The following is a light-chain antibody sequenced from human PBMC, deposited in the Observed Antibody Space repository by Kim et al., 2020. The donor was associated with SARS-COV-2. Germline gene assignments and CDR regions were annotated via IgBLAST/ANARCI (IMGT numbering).Light chain of an antibody. Sequence: QSALTQPASVSGSPGQSINISCTGTSSDIGDYNYVSWYQQHPGKAPKLLIYSVSNRPSGVSNRFSGSKSGNTASLTISGLQAEDEADYYCSSYTGSNTLLFGGGTQLTVL. CDR3: SSYTGSNTLL. V-gene: IGLV2-14*03. CDR1: SSDIGDYNY. J-gene: IGLJ2*01. CDR2: SVS.